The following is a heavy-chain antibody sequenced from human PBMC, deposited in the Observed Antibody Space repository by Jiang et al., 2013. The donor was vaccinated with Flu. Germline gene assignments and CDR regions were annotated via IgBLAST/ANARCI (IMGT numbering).Heavy chain of an antibody. CDR2: ISAYNGNT. J-gene: IGHJ3*02. D-gene: IGHD3-22*01. CDR3: ARDVNYYDSSGYSDAFDI. Sequence: EWMGWISAYNGNTNYAQKLQGRVTMTTDTSTSTAYMELRSLRSDDTAVYYCARDVNYYDSSGYSDAFDIWGQGTMVTVSS. V-gene: IGHV1-18*01.